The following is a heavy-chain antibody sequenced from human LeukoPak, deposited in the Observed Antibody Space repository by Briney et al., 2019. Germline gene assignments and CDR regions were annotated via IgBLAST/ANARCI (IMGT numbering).Heavy chain of an antibody. CDR1: GFTFSSYS. Sequence: PGGSLRLSCAASGFTFSSYSMNWVRQAPGKGLEWVSSISSSSSYIYYADSVKGLFTISRDNAKNSLYLQMNSLRAEDTAVYYCARDNRFASGWPDVYWGQGTLVTVSS. CDR2: ISSSSSYI. CDR3: ARDNRFASGWPDVY. J-gene: IGHJ4*02. D-gene: IGHD6-19*01. V-gene: IGHV3-21*01.